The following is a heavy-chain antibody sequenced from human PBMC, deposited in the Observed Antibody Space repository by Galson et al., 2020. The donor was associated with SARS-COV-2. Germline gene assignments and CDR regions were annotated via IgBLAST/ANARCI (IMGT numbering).Heavy chain of an antibody. CDR3: TRAGSSEAGVTNRPLEY. CDR1: GASVRSYY. V-gene: IGHV4-59*02. J-gene: IGHJ4*02. CDR2: ISNSGYT. D-gene: IGHD4-17*01. Sequence: SETLSLTCTVSGASVRSYYWSWIRQPPGKGLEWIGYISNSGYTKYSPSLKSRVKISVDMSKNQFSLQLNSVTAADTAMYYCTRAGSSEAGVTNRPLEYWGQGTLVTVAS.